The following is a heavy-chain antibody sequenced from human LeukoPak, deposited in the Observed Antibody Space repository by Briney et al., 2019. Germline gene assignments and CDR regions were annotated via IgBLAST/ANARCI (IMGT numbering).Heavy chain of an antibody. J-gene: IGHJ4*02. CDR2: INPNSGGT. V-gene: IGHV1-2*02. CDR1: GYTFTGYY. D-gene: IGHD2-2*01. Sequence: GSVKVSCKASGYTFTGYYMHWVRQAPGQGLEWMGWINPNSGGTNYAQKFQGRVTMTRDTSISTAYMELSRLRPDDTAVYYCARDVNVVVPAAIKFMSPYYFDYWGQGTLVTVSS. CDR3: ARDVNVVVPAAIKFMSPYYFDY.